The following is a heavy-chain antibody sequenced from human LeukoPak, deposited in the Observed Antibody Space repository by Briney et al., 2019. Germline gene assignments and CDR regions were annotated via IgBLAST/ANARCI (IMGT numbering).Heavy chain of an antibody. CDR1: GYTFTSYG. V-gene: IGHV1-18*01. J-gene: IGHJ4*02. CDR3: ARGDYYDSSGLSLY. CDR2: ISAYNGNT. D-gene: IGHD3-22*01. Sequence: ASVKVSCKASGYTFTSYGISWVRQAPGQGLEWMGWISAYNGNTNYAQKLQGRVTMTTDASTSTAYMELRSLRSDDTAVYYCARGDYYDSSGLSLYWGQGTLVTVSS.